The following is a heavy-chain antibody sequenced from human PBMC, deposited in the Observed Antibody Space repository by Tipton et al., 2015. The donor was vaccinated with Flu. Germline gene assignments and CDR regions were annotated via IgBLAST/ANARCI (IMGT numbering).Heavy chain of an antibody. J-gene: IGHJ3*02. D-gene: IGHD3-16*01. CDR3: AREWGDAFDI. CDR1: GGSISSHY. Sequence: TLSLTCTVSGGSISSHYWSWIRQPPGKGLEWIGYIYYSGSISYNPSLKSRVTISVDTSKNQFPLKLSSVTAADTAVYYCAREWGDAFDIWGQGTMVTVSS. CDR2: IYYSGSI. V-gene: IGHV4-59*11.